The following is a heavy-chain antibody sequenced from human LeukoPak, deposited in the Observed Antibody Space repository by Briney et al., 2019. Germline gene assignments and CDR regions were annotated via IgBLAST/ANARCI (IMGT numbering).Heavy chain of an antibody. CDR2: FRSKANSYAT. V-gene: IGHV3-73*01. Sequence: GGSLRLSCAASGCIISCSAMHGLRQASEKRVEWVVRFRSKANSYATAYAASVKGRFTISRDDSKNTAYLQMNSLKTEDTAVYYCTRNSLMPDAFDIWGQGTMVTVSS. CDR1: GCIISCSA. D-gene: IGHD1-14*01. CDR3: TRNSLMPDAFDI. J-gene: IGHJ3*02.